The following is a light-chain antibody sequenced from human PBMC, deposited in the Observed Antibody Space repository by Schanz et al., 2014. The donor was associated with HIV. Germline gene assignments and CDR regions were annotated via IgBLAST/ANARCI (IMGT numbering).Light chain of an antibody. CDR2: GAS. CDR1: QSLGGSQ. CDR3: QQSYSTPPT. Sequence: ETVLTQSPGSLSLSPGERATLSCRASQSLGGSQLAWYQHKPGQAPRLLIYGASNRATGIPDRFSGGGSGTDFTLPISSLQPEDFATYYCQQSYSTPPTFGQGTRLEIK. V-gene: IGKV3-20*01. J-gene: IGKJ5*01.